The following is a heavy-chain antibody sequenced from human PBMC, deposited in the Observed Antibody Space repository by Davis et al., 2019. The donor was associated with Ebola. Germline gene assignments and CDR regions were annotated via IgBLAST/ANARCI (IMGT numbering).Heavy chain of an antibody. V-gene: IGHV3-21*01. CDR1: GFTFSTSS. CDR3: ARGGYYDSSGYSHAAFDI. J-gene: IGHJ3*02. CDR2: ISSTSYYI. D-gene: IGHD3-22*01. Sequence: GGSLRLSCAASGFTFSTSSINWVRQAPGKGLEWVSSISSTSYYIYYADSLKGRFTISRDNAKNSLYLQMNSLRAEDTAVYYCARGGYYDSSGYSHAAFDIWGQGTMVTVAS.